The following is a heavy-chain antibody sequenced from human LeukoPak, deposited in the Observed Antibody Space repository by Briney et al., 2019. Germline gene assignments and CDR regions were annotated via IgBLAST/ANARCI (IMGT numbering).Heavy chain of an antibody. Sequence: PGGSLRLSCAASGFTFSDYSMNWVRQAPGKGLEWVSYISGGSSTMYYADSVKGRFTISRDNAKNSLYLQMNSLRAEDTAVYYCARDRGQTGYYWSYYYYMDVWGMGTTVTVSS. V-gene: IGHV3-48*01. CDR3: ARDRGQTGYYWSYYYYMDV. CDR2: ISGGSSTM. CDR1: GFTFSDYS. D-gene: IGHD3-9*01. J-gene: IGHJ6*03.